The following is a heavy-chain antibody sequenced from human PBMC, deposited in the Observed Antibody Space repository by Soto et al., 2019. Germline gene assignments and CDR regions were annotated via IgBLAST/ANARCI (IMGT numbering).Heavy chain of an antibody. CDR3: VTQRLMAAIFDH. D-gene: IGHD2-2*01. V-gene: IGHV4-34*01. Sequence: PSETLSLTCAVYGGSFSGYYWSWIRQPPGKGLEWIGEINHSGSTNYNPSLKSRVTISVDTSKNQFSLKLSSVTAADTAVYYCVTQRLMAAIFDHWGQGTLVTVSS. CDR2: INHSGST. J-gene: IGHJ4*02. CDR1: GGSFSGYY.